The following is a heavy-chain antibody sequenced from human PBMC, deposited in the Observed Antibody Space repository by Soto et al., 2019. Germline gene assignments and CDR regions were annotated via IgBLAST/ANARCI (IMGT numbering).Heavy chain of an antibody. CDR2: IYPGDSDT. Sequence: PGESLKISCKGSGYSFTSYWIGWVRQMPGKGLEWMGIIYPGDSDTRYSPSFQGQVTISADKSISTAYLQWSSLKASDTAMYYCASRAYYYDSSGFWCWFDPWGQGTLVTVSS. J-gene: IGHJ5*02. CDR3: ASRAYYYDSSGFWCWFDP. CDR1: GYSFTSYW. D-gene: IGHD3-22*01. V-gene: IGHV5-51*01.